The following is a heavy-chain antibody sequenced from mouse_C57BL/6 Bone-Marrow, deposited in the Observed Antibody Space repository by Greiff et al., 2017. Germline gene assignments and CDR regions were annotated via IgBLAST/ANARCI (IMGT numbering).Heavy chain of an antibody. J-gene: IGHJ3*01. V-gene: IGHV1-39*01. D-gene: IGHD2-1*01. Sequence: VQLQQSGPELVKPGASVKISCKASGYSFTDYNMNWVKQSNGTSLEWIGVINPSYGTTSYNQKFKGKATFTADQSSSTAYMQVNRLTSDDSAVYYCARWDCNFLAYWGQGTLVTVSA. CDR3: ARWDCNFLAY. CDR1: GYSFTDYN. CDR2: INPSYGTT.